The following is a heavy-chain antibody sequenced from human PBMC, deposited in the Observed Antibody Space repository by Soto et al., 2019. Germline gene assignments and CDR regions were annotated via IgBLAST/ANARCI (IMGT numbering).Heavy chain of an antibody. V-gene: IGHV4-59*01. D-gene: IGHD2-21*01. CDR3: ARDGGEERSFDS. J-gene: IGHJ4*02. Sequence: TLSLTCTVSGGSISSSYWSWIRQPPGKGLEWIGYIYDSGSTYYNSSLKSRVTMSVDTSKNQFSLKLSSVTAADTAVYYCARDGGEERSFDSWGRGTLVTVSS. CDR2: IYDSGST. CDR1: GGSISSSY.